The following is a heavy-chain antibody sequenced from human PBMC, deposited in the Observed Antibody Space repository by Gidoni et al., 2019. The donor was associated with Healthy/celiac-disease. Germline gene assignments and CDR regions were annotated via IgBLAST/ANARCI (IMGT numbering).Heavy chain of an antibody. CDR3: ARDGRNNWNDYYFDY. D-gene: IGHD1-1*01. J-gene: IGHJ4*02. V-gene: IGHV3-30*04. Sequence: QVQLVESGGGVVQPGRSLRLSCAASGFTFSSYAMHWVRQAPGKGLAWVAVISYDGSNKYYADSVKGRFTISRDNSKNTLYLQMNSLRAEDTAVYYCARDGRNNWNDYYFDYWGQGTLVTVSS. CDR2: ISYDGSNK. CDR1: GFTFSSYA.